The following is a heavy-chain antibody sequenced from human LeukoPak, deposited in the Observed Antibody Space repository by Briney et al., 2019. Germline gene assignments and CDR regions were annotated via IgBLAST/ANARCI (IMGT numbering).Heavy chain of an antibody. J-gene: IGHJ5*02. CDR3: ARGHSSGWSNWFDP. CDR2: IYYSGST. Sequence: SETLSLTCTVSGGAISSYYWSWIRQPPGKGLEWIVYIYYSGSTNYNPSLKSRVTISVDTSKNQFSLKLSSVTAADTAVYYCARGHSSGWSNWFDPWGQGTLVTVSS. V-gene: IGHV4-59*01. D-gene: IGHD6-19*01. CDR1: GGAISSYY.